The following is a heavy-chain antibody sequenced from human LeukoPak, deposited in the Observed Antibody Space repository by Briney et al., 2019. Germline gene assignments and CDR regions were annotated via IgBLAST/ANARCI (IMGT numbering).Heavy chain of an antibody. J-gene: IGHJ4*02. CDR2: ISSSDDGT. V-gene: IGHV3-23*01. CDR1: GFTFSSYV. D-gene: IGHD3-22*01. Sequence: GGSLRLSCAASGFTFSSYVMSWVRQAPGKGLEWVSAISSSDDGTYHAGSVRGRFTISRDSSKNTLYLQMNNLRTEDAAIYYCAKVGGYYDSSGYCHDYWGQGTLVTVSS. CDR3: AKVGGYYDSSGYCHDY.